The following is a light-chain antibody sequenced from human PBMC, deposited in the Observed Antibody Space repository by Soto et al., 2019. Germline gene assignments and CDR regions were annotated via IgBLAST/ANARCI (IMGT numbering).Light chain of an antibody. Sequence: EIVMTQSPATLSVSPGDRATLSCRASQSISANLAWYQQKPGQAPRLLIYGASNRATGIPDRFSGSGSGTDFTLTISRLEPEDFAVYYCHQYGSSPKTFGQGTKV. V-gene: IGKV3-20*01. CDR3: HQYGSSPKT. CDR2: GAS. J-gene: IGKJ1*01. CDR1: QSISAN.